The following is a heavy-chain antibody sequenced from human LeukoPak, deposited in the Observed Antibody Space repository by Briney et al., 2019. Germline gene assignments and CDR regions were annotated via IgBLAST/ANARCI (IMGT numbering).Heavy chain of an antibody. V-gene: IGHV1-24*01. CDR3: ATDKSGSSLFDY. Sequence: ASVKVSCKVSGYTLTELSMHWVRQAPGKGLEWMGGFDPEDGETIYAQKFQGRVTMTEDTSTDTAYMELSSLRSEDTAVYHCATDKSGSSLFDYWGQGALVTVSS. CDR2: FDPEDGET. CDR1: GYTLTELS. D-gene: IGHD1-26*01. J-gene: IGHJ4*02.